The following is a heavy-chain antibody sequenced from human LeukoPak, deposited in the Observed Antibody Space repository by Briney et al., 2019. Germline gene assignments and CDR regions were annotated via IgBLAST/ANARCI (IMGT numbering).Heavy chain of an antibody. Sequence: GGSLRLSCAASGFSFSNYAMSWVRQAPGKGLEWVSVMYTLGNTNYADSVRGRFTIPRDNSKNTLYLQMNSLRAEDTAVYYCAGYGGSYPYYMDVWGKGTTVTISS. J-gene: IGHJ6*03. CDR3: AGYGGSYPYYMDV. CDR1: GFSFSNYA. CDR2: MYTLGNT. V-gene: IGHV3-66*01. D-gene: IGHD1-26*01.